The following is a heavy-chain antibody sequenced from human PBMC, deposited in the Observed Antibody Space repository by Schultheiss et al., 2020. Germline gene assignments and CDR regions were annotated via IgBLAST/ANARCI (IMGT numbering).Heavy chain of an antibody. CDR2: IYYSGST. CDR1: GGSISSYY. J-gene: IGHJ3*02. CDR3: ARGYYGSGSYYDAFDI. V-gene: IGHV4-59*01. Sequence: SETLSLTCTVSGGSISSYYWSWIRQPPGKGLEWIGYIYYSGSTYYNPSLKSRVTISVDTSKNQFSLKLSSVTAADTAVYYCARGYYGSGSYYDAFDIWGQGTMVTVSS. D-gene: IGHD3-10*01.